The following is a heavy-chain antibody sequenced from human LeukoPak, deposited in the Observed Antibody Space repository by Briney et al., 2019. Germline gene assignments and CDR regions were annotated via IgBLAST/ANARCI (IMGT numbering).Heavy chain of an antibody. V-gene: IGHV3-30*02. D-gene: IGHD3-3*01. CDR1: GFTFSSSG. J-gene: IGHJ4*02. Sequence: PGGSLRLSCAASGFTFSSSGMHWVRQAPGKGLEWVAFIRYDGSNKYYADSVKGRFTISRDNSKNTLYLQMNSLRAEDTAVYYCAKVGITIFGVASVYYFDYWGQGTLVTVSS. CDR2: IRYDGSNK. CDR3: AKVGITIFGVASVYYFDY.